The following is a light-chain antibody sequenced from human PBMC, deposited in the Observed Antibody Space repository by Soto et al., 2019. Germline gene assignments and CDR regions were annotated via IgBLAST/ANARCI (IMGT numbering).Light chain of an antibody. CDR2: GTS. CDR1: QSVSSN. CDR3: QQYNNWPIT. V-gene: IGKV3-15*01. Sequence: ETVMTQSPATLSVSPGERATLSCRASQSVSSNLAWYQQKPGQAPRLLIYGTSTRATGIPARFSGSGSGTEFTLTISSLQSEDFSVYYCQQYNNWPITCGQGTRLEIK. J-gene: IGKJ5*01.